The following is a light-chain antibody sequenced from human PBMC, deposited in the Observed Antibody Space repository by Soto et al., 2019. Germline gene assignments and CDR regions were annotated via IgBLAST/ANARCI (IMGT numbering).Light chain of an antibody. CDR3: QQYGSSVT. CDR2: GAS. V-gene: IGKV3-20*01. Sequence: EIVLTQSPGTLSLSPGERATLSCRASQSVSNNYLAWSQQTPGQAPRLLIYGASNRATGIPDRFSGSGSGTDFTLTISRLEPEDFAVYYCQQYGSSVTFGQGTKVDIK. CDR1: QSVSNNY. J-gene: IGKJ1*01.